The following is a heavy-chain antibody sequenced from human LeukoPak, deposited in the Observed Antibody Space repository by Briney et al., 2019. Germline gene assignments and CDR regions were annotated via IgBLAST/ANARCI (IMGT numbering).Heavy chain of an antibody. Sequence: GGSLRLSCAASEFTFSTYGMHWVRQAPGKGLEWVAVISYEGSYKFYADSVKGRFTISRDNSKSTLYLQMNSLRAEDTAVYYCAKDRYSGLNTIDYWGQGTLGTASS. V-gene: IGHV3-30*18. CDR3: AKDRYSGLNTIDY. J-gene: IGHJ4*02. D-gene: IGHD6-13*01. CDR1: EFTFSTYG. CDR2: ISYEGSYK.